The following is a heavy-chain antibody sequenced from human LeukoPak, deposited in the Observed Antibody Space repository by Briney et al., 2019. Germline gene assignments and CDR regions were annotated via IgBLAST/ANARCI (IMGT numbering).Heavy chain of an antibody. V-gene: IGHV3-48*03. CDR2: ISSSGSTI. Sequence: GGSLRLSCAASGFTFSSYEMNWVRQAPGKGLEWVSYISSSGSTIYYADSVKSRFTISRDNAKNSLYLQMNSLRAEDTAVYYCARRHYYYMDVWGKGTTVTVSS. CDR1: GFTFSSYE. J-gene: IGHJ6*03. CDR3: ARRHYYYMDV.